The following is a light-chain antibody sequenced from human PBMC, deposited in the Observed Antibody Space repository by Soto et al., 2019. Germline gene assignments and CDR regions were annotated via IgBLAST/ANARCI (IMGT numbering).Light chain of an antibody. Sequence: DIQMTQSPASLSASVGDRVTVTCRPSQNITKFLNWYQEKPGQAPKVLIYVTSNLENGVPSRFSGSGSGTEFTLTISSLQPEDFATYYCQQTYSAPGTFGQGTMVEV. J-gene: IGKJ1*01. CDR2: VTS. CDR1: QNITKF. CDR3: QQTYSAPGT. V-gene: IGKV1-39*01.